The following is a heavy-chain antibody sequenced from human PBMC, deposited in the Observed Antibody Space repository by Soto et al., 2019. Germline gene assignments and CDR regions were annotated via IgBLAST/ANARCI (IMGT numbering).Heavy chain of an antibody. V-gene: IGHV1-18*01. CDR2: ISPYNGNT. CDR3: ARDTSNSFDY. D-gene: IGHD1-1*01. CDR1: GFTFNTYF. Sequence: HVQLLQSGGELKKPGASVKVSCNTSGFTFNTYFISCVRQAPGKGLEWMGWISPYNGNTKYGEKFQGRVTMTTDTITRTAYMELRNLRIDDTAVYYCARDTSNSFDYWGQGNLGTVSS. J-gene: IGHJ4*02.